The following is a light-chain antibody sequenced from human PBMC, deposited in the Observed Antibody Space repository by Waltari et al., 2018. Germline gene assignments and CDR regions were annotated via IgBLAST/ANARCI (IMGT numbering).Light chain of an antibody. Sequence: DVQMTQSPSTLSAFLGDRVTITCRASQSLSVWLAWYQQKPGKAPKLLISKASTLQGGVPSRFSGSGSGTEFTLTISSLQPDDFGTYYCQQYDDYIPLTFGGGTKVEIK. CDR1: QSLSVW. CDR3: QQYDDYIPLT. CDR2: KAS. V-gene: IGKV1-5*03. J-gene: IGKJ4*01.